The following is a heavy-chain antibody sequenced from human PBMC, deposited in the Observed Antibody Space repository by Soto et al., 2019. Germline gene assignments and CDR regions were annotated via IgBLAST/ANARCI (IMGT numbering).Heavy chain of an antibody. CDR1: GGSISSYY. J-gene: IGHJ6*02. CDR2: IYYSGST. V-gene: IGHV4-59*01. D-gene: IGHD6-6*01. Sequence: SETLSLTCTVSGGSISSYYWSWIRQPPGKGLEWIGYIYYSGSTDYNPSLKSRVTISVDTSKNQFSLKLSSVTAADTAVYYCASGGIAARVDVWRQGTTVTVSS. CDR3: ASGGIAARVDV.